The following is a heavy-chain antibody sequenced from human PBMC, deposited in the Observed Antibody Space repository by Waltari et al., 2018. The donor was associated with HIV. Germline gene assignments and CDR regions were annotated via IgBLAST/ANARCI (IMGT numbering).Heavy chain of an antibody. CDR1: GGSISSSSYY. CDR2: IYYSGST. CDR3: ARKDGGDRYYYYGMDV. Sequence: QLQLQESGPGLVKPSETLSLTCTVSGGSISSSSYYWGWIRQPPGKGLELSGRIYYSGSTYYNPSLKSRVTISVDTAKNQFCLKLSSVTAADTAVYYCARKDGGDRYYYYGMDVWGQGTTVTVSS. D-gene: IGHD2-21*02. V-gene: IGHV4-39*07. J-gene: IGHJ6*02.